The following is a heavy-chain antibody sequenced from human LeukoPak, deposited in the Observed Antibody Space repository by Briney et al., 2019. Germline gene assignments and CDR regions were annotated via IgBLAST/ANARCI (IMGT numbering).Heavy chain of an antibody. J-gene: IGHJ6*02. CDR3: ARAGGYYDYGMDV. V-gene: IGHV1-46*01. Sequence: ASVKVSCKTSGYTFTSYYVHWVRQAPGQGLEWMGIITPSGGNTTHSQKFQGRFTMTRDTSTSTVFMEPSSLRSEDTAVYYCARAGGYYDYGMDVWGQGTTVTVSS. CDR1: GYTFTSYY. D-gene: IGHD2-15*01. CDR2: ITPSGGNT.